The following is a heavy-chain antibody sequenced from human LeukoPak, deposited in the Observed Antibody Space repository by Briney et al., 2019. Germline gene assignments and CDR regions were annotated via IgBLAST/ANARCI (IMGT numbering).Heavy chain of an antibody. CDR2: IYSGGST. J-gene: IGHJ3*02. Sequence: GGSLILSCAASGFTVSSNYMSWVRQAPGKVLERVSVIYSGGSTYYADSVKGRFTISRDNSKNTLYLQMNSLRAEDTAVYYCARETGGGIQLWYDAFDIWGQGTMVTVSS. V-gene: IGHV3-53*01. D-gene: IGHD5-18*01. CDR1: GFTVSSNY. CDR3: ARETGGGIQLWYDAFDI.